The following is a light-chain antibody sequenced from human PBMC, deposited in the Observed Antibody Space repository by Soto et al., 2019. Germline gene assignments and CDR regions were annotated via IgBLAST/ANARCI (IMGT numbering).Light chain of an antibody. CDR3: QKYNSAPPTWT. CDR2: AAS. J-gene: IGKJ1*01. Sequence: DVPMTQSPSSLSASVGDRVTITCRASENINTFLNWYQQKPGRVPKLLIYAASTLQSGVPSRFSGSGSGTDFTLTISSLQPEDVATYYCQKYNSAPPTWTFGQGTKV. V-gene: IGKV1-27*01. CDR1: ENINTF.